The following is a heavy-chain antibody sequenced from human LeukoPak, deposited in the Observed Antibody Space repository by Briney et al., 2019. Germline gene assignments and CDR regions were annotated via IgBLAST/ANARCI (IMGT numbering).Heavy chain of an antibody. Sequence: RPSETLSLTCAVYGGSFSGYFWTWFRQPPGKGLEWIGEINPSGTTKYHPSLKSRVTISGDTSKNQISLELSAVTAADTAVYYCARYKVGGYPWYFDYWGQGALVTVSS. CDR1: GGSFSGYF. CDR3: ARYKVGGYPWYFDY. D-gene: IGHD5-12*01. J-gene: IGHJ4*02. V-gene: IGHV4-34*01. CDR2: INPSGTT.